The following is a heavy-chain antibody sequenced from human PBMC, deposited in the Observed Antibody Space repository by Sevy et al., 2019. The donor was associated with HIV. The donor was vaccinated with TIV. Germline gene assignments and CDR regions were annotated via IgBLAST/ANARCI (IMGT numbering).Heavy chain of an antibody. CDR3: ARFYDSSGGWFDP. CDR1: GGSISSGGFF. D-gene: IGHD3-22*01. J-gene: IGHJ5*02. V-gene: IGHV4-31*03. CDR2: IYYGGGT. Sequence: SETVSLTCSVSGGSISSGGFFWSWIRQHPGKGLEWIGYIYYGGGTYYNPSLKSRSMISVDTSKNQFSLKVNSVTVADTAVYYCARFYDSSGGWFDPWGQGMLVTVSS.